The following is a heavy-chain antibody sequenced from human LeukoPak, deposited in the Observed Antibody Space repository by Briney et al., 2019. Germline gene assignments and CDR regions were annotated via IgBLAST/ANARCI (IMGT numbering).Heavy chain of an antibody. CDR1: GGSVSSGSYY. CDR2: IDYSGST. V-gene: IGHV4-61*01. J-gene: IGHJ6*04. Sequence: SETLSLTCTVSGGSVSSGSYYWSWIRQPPGKGLGCIGYIDYSGSTNYNPSLKSRVTISVDTSKNQFSLKLSSVTAADTAVYYCARYSYGYHYYYYGMDVWGKGTTVTVSS. D-gene: IGHD5-18*01. CDR3: ARYSYGYHYYYYGMDV.